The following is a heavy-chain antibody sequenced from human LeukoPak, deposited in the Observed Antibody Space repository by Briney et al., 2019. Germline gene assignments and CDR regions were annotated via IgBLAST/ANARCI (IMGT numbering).Heavy chain of an antibody. CDR2: IYHSGST. CDR3: ASRIIMTVGNSAFDI. CDR1: GGSISSNNW. Sequence: SETLSLTCAVSGGSISSNNWWSWVRQPPGKGLEWIGEIYHSGSTNYNPSLKSRVTISVDKSKNQFSLKLSSVTAADAAVYYCASRIIMTVGNSAFDIWGQGTMVTVSS. D-gene: IGHD3-22*01. J-gene: IGHJ3*02. V-gene: IGHV4-4*02.